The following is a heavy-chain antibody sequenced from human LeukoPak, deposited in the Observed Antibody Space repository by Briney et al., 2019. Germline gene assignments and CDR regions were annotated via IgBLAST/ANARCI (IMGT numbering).Heavy chain of an antibody. CDR2: ISAYNGNT. CDR3: ARADVLRYFDWLNPFDY. CDR1: GYTFTGYG. D-gene: IGHD3-9*01. V-gene: IGHV1-18*01. J-gene: IGHJ4*02. Sequence: GASVKVSCKASGYTFTGYGISWVRQAPGQGLEWMGWISAYNGNTNYAQKLQGRVTMTTDTSTSTAYMELRSLRSDDTAVYYCARADVLRYFDWLNPFDYWGQGTLVTVSS.